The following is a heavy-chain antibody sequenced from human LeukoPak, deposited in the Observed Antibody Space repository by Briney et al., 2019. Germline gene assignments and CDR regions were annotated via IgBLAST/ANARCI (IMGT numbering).Heavy chain of an antibody. V-gene: IGHV1-18*01. D-gene: IGHD3-22*01. CDR1: GYTFTSYG. CDR2: ISAYNGNT. J-gene: IGHJ4*02. CDR3: ARNPDYYASSGYLYYFDY. Sequence: ASVKVSCKASGYTFTSYGISWVRQAPGQGLEWMGWISAYNGNTNYAQKLQGRVTMTTDTSTSTAYMELRSLRSDDTAVYYCARNPDYYASSGYLYYFDYWGQGTLVTVSS.